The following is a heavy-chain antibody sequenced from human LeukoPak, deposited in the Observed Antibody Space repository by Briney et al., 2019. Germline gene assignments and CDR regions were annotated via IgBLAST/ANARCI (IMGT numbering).Heavy chain of an antibody. CDR1: GITLSNYG. CDR3: AKRGVVIRVFLVGFHKEAYYFDS. CDR2: LSGSGGGT. V-gene: IGHV3-23*01. J-gene: IGHJ4*02. Sequence: GGSLRLSCAVSGITLSNYGMSWVRQAPGKGLEWVAGLSGSGGGTNYADSVQGRFAISRDNPKNTLYLQMNSLRAENTAVYFCAKRGVVIRVFLVGFHKEAYYFDSWGQGALVTVSS. D-gene: IGHD3-10*01.